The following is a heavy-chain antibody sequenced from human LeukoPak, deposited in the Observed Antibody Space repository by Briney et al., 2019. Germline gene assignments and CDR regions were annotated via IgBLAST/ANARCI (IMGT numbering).Heavy chain of an antibody. J-gene: IGHJ4*02. D-gene: IGHD1-1*01. CDR2: ISDAGDDK. CDR3: GKDWKVDY. CDR1: GFTFSSYV. Sequence: GGSPRLSCAASGFTFSSYVMSWVRQAPGRGLEWVSAISDAGDDKKYAASVKGRFTISRDNSKNTLYLQMNSLRVEDSAIYYCGKDWKVDYWGQGTLVTVSS. V-gene: IGHV3-23*01.